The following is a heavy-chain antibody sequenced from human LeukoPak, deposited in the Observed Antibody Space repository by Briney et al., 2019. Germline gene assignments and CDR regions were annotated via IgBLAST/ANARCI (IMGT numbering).Heavy chain of an antibody. CDR1: GYSISSGYY. D-gene: IGHD3-16*01. CDR3: ARDPLGGRGSSFDY. Sequence: SETLSLTCAVSGYSISSGYYWGWIRQPPGTGLEWIGSMYHSGSTYYNPSLKSRVTISVDTSKNQFSLKLSSVTAADTAVYYCARDPLGGRGSSFDYWGQGTLVTVSS. CDR2: MYHSGST. J-gene: IGHJ4*02. V-gene: IGHV4-38-2*02.